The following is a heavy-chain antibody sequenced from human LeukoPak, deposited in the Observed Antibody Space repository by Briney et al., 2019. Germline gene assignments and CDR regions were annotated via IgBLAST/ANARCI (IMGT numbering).Heavy chain of an antibody. CDR3: ARVGDYSDFDY. J-gene: IGHJ4*02. Sequence: SETLSLTCTVSGGSINSGGYYWSWIRQHPGKGLEWIGYIYYSGSTYYNPSRKSRVTISVDTSKNQFSLKLSSVTAADTAVYYCARVGDYSDFDYWGQGTLVTVSS. V-gene: IGHV4-31*03. D-gene: IGHD4-17*01. CDR1: GGSINSGGYY. CDR2: IYYSGST.